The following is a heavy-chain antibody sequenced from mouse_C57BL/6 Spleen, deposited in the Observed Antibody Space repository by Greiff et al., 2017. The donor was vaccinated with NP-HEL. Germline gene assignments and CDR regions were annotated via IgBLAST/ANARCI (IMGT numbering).Heavy chain of an antibody. V-gene: IGHV5-17*01. CDR1: GFTFSDYG. CDR3: ARDSNYGGFAY. J-gene: IGHJ3*01. CDR2: ISSGSSTI. D-gene: IGHD2-5*01. Sequence: EVQGVESGGGLVKPGGSLKLSCAASGFTFSDYGMHWVRQAPEKGLEWVAYISSGSSTIYYADTVKGRFTISRDNAKNTLFLQMTSLRSEDTAMYYCARDSNYGGFAYWGQGTLVTVSA.